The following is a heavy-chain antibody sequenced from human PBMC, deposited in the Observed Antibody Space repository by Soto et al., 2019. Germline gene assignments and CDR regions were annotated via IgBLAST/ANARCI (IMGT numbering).Heavy chain of an antibody. D-gene: IGHD6-13*01. CDR3: ARHLGGSSSWFDY. CDR2: ISSSSSYI. V-gene: IGHV3-21*01. Sequence: KPGGSLRLSCAASGFTFSSYSMNWVRQAPGKGLEWVSSISSSSSYIYYADSVKGRFTISRDNAKNSLYLQMNSLRAEDTAVYYCARHLGGSSSWFDYWGQGTLVTVSS. J-gene: IGHJ5*01. CDR1: GFTFSSYS.